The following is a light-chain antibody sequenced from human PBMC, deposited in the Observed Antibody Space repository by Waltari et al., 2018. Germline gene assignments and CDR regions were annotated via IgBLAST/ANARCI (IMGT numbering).Light chain of an antibody. CDR1: QSVSRS. CDR2: DAS. V-gene: IGKV3-20*01. Sequence: EIVLTQSPGTLSLSPGERATLSCRASQSVSRSLAWYQQKPGQAPRRLIYDASSRATGIPDRFSGSGSGTNFSLTSSRLEPEDFAVYYCQKYVSLPATFGQGTKVEIK. CDR3: QKYVSLPAT. J-gene: IGKJ1*01.